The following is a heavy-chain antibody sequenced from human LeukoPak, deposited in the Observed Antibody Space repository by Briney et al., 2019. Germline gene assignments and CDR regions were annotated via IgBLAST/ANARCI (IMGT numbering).Heavy chain of an antibody. Sequence: GGSLRLSCAASGFTFSSYGMHWVRQAPGKGLEWVSAISGTSGNTYYADSVKGRFTISRDNSKNTLYLQMNSLRAEDTAVYYCAKGQVTGHPYFYMDVWGKGTTVTVSS. CDR3: AKGQVTGHPYFYMDV. J-gene: IGHJ6*03. D-gene: IGHD2-21*02. CDR1: GFTFSSYG. CDR2: ISGTSGNT. V-gene: IGHV3-23*01.